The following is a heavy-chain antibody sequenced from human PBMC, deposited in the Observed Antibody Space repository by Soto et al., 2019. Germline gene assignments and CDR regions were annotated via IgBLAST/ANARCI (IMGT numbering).Heavy chain of an antibody. Sequence: SETLSLTCTVSGGSISSYYWSWIRQPAGKGLEWSGRIYTSGSTNYNPSLKSRVTMSVDTSKNQPSLKLSSVTAADTAVYYCASSSFSHCTNGVCYVFVDFDYWGQGPLVTVSS. CDR2: IYTSGST. D-gene: IGHD2-8*01. CDR1: GGSISSYY. J-gene: IGHJ4*02. V-gene: IGHV4-4*07. CDR3: ASSSFSHCTNGVCYVFVDFDY.